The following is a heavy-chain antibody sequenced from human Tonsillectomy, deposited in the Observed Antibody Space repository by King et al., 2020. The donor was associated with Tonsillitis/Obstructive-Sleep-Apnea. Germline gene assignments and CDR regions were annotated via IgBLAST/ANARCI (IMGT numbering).Heavy chain of an antibody. CDR1: GYTFTSYW. D-gene: IGHD1-26*01. CDR2: IYPGDSDT. V-gene: IGHV5-51*01. Sequence: VQLVESGAEVKKPGESLKISCKGSGYTFTSYWIGWVRQTPGKGLEWMGNIYPGDSDTRYSQSFQGQVTTSADNSNSTTYLQWSSLKASDTAMYYCARQAQIRGGSYYNYWGQGTLVTVSS. CDR3: ARQAQIRGGSYYNY. J-gene: IGHJ4*03.